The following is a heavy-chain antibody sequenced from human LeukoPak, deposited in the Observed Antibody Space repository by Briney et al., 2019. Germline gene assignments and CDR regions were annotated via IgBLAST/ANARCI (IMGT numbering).Heavy chain of an antibody. D-gene: IGHD3-16*01. CDR2: IYPGDSDT. CDR3: ARQDYVWGSQQN. Sequence: GESLKISCKGSGYSFTSYWIAWVRQMPGKGLEWMRIIYPGDSDTKYSPSFQGQVTISADKSISTAYLQWSSLKASDTAMYYCARQDYVWGSQQNWGQGTLVTVSS. CDR1: GYSFTSYW. V-gene: IGHV5-51*01. J-gene: IGHJ4*02.